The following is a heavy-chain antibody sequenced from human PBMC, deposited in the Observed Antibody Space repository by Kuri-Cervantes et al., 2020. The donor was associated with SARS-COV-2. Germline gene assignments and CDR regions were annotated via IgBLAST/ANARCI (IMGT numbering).Heavy chain of an antibody. D-gene: IGHD3-3*01. Sequence: ASVKVSCKASGYTFTSYAMHWVRQAPGQRLEWVGWINAGNGNTKYSQKFQGRVTITRDTSASTAYVELSSLRSEDTAVYYCARGAKITIFGRMRGFDYWGQGTLVTVSS. J-gene: IGHJ4*02. CDR1: GYTFTSYA. V-gene: IGHV1-3*01. CDR3: ARGAKITIFGRMRGFDY. CDR2: INAGNGNT.